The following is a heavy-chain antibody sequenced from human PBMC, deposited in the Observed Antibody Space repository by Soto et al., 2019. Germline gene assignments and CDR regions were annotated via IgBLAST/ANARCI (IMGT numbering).Heavy chain of an antibody. CDR1: GYSFTSYW. J-gene: IGHJ3*02. V-gene: IGHV5-51*01. Sequence: PGESLKISCKGSGYSFTSYWIGWVRQMPGKGLEWMGIIYPGDSDTRYSPSFQGQVTISADKSISTAYLQWSSLKASDTAMYYCARHVRYYYDFWGGWGGGRETLAAFDIWGQGTMVTV. CDR3: ARHVRYYYDFWGGWGGGRETLAAFDI. CDR2: IYPGDSDT. D-gene: IGHD3-3*01.